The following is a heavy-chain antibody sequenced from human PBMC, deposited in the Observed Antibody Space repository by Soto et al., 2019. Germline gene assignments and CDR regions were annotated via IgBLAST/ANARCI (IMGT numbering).Heavy chain of an antibody. D-gene: IGHD6-13*01. CDR2: INHSGST. Sequence: PSVTLSLTCAVYGGSFSGYYWSWIREPPGKGLEWIGEINHSGSTNYNPSLKSRVTISVDTSKNQFSLKLSSVTAADTAVYYCARREVAPAGTWYLYYGMDAWGQGTTVT. CDR1: GGSFSGYY. CDR3: ARREVAPAGTWYLYYGMDA. V-gene: IGHV4-34*01. J-gene: IGHJ6*02.